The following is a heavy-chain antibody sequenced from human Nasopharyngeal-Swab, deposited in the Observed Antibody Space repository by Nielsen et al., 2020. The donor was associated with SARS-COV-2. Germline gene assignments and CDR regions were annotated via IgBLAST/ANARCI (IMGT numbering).Heavy chain of an antibody. CDR2: IYYSGST. J-gene: IGHJ4*02. V-gene: IGHV4-39*07. CDR3: ARDFEGYSYGSDDY. CDR1: GGSISSSSYY. D-gene: IGHD5-18*01. Sequence: SETLSLTCTVSGGSISSSSYYWGWIRQPPGKGLEWIGSIYYSGSTYYNPSLKSRVTISVDTSKNQFSLKLSSVTAADTTVYYCARDFEGYSYGSDDYWGQGTLVTVSS.